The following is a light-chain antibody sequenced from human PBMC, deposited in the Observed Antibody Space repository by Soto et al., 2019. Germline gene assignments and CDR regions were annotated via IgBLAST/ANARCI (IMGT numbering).Light chain of an antibody. Sequence: EIVLTQSPGTLSLSPGERATLSCRTSQSVSSSYLAWYQQKPGQAPRLLIYGASSRATGIPDRFSGSGSGKDFTLTISSLEPEDFAVYYCQQYGRSWWTFGQGTKVEIK. V-gene: IGKV3-20*01. CDR1: QSVSSSY. J-gene: IGKJ1*01. CDR3: QQYGRSWWT. CDR2: GAS.